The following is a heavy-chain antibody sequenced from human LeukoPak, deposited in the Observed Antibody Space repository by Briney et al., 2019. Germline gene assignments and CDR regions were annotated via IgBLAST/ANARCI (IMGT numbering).Heavy chain of an antibody. D-gene: IGHD6-25*01. CDR1: GFTVRNYL. Sequence: GGSLRLSCEAAGFTVRNYLMHWVRQGPGKGLVWVVSISSDESATTCADSVRARFTTSRDIPRATLYLQMKALRAEDTAGYYCTRAASAADFYWG. J-gene: IGHJ4*01. CDR2: ISSDESAT. CDR3: TRAASAADFY. V-gene: IGHV3-74*03.